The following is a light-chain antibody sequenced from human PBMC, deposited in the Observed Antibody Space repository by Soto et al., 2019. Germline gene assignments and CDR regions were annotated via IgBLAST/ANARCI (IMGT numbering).Light chain of an antibody. V-gene: IGKV3-20*01. J-gene: IGKJ1*01. CDR2: GAS. CDR1: QSVSSSH. CDR3: QQYVGLPPT. Sequence: EIVLTQSPDTLSLSPGETATLSCGASQSVSSSHTAWYQQKPGQSPRLLIDGASSRASGIPDRFSGSGSGTDFTLTISRLEPEDFAVYYCQQYVGLPPTFGQGTKVDIK.